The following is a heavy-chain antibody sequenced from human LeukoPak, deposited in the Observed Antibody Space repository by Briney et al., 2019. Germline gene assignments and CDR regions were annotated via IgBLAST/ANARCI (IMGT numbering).Heavy chain of an antibody. CDR1: GYTLTELS. V-gene: IGHV1-24*01. J-gene: IGHJ4*02. Sequence: ASVKVSCKVSGYTLTELSMHWVRQAPGKGLEWMGGFDPEDGETIYAQKFQGRVTMTRDTSISTAYMELSRLRSDDTAVYYCARGRGTDYWGQGALVTVSS. CDR2: FDPEDGET. CDR3: ARGRGTDY.